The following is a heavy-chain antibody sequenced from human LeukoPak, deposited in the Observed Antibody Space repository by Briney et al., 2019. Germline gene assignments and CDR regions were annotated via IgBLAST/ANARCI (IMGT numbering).Heavy chain of an antibody. D-gene: IGHD1-26*01. J-gene: IGHJ4*02. CDR3: AKGSGALGATYCFDY. V-gene: IGHV3-23*01. CDR2: ISGSGGST. Sequence: PGGSLRLSCAASGFTFSSYAMSWVRQAPGKGLEWVSAISGSGGSTYYADSAKGRFTISRDNSKNTLYLQMNSLRAEDTAVYYCAKGSGALGATYCFDYWGQGTLVTVSS. CDR1: GFTFSSYA.